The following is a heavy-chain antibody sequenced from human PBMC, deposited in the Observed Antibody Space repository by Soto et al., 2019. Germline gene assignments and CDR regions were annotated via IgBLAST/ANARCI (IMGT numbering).Heavy chain of an antibody. V-gene: IGHV3-33*01. CDR1: GVTFSSYG. Sequence: QVQLVESGGGVVQPGRSLRLSCAASGVTFSSYGMHWVRQAPGKGLEWVAVIWYDGSNKYYADSVKGRFTISRDNSKNALYLQMNSLRAEDTAVYYCARADSLGSHYYYGMDVWGQGITVTVSS. J-gene: IGHJ6*02. CDR2: IWYDGSNK. D-gene: IGHD3-22*01. CDR3: ARADSLGSHYYYGMDV.